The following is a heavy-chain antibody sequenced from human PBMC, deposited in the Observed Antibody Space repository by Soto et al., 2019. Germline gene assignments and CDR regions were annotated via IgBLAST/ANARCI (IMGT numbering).Heavy chain of an antibody. J-gene: IGHJ6*02. CDR1: GGSISSYY. V-gene: IGHV4-59*01. D-gene: IGHD6-6*01. CDR3: AREDSSSWGGYYGMDA. CDR2: IYYSGST. Sequence: SETLSLTCTVSGGSISSYYWSWIRQPPGKGLEWIGYIYYSGSTNYNPSLKSRVTISVDTSKNQFSLKLSSVTAADTAVYYCAREDSSSWGGYYGMDARGQGTTVTV.